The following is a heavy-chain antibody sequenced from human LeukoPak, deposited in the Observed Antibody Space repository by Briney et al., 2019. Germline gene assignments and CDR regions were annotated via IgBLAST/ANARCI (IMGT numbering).Heavy chain of an antibody. D-gene: IGHD3-10*01. CDR3: ARHIRRLWFGELLYYFDY. Sequence: SETLSLTCTVSGGSISSSSYYWGWIRQPPGKGREWMGSIYYSGSTYYNPSLKSRVTISVDTSKNQFSLKLSSVTAADTAVYYCARHIRRLWFGELLYYFDYWGQGTLVTVSS. CDR2: IYYSGST. V-gene: IGHV4-39*01. CDR1: GGSISSSSYY. J-gene: IGHJ4*02.